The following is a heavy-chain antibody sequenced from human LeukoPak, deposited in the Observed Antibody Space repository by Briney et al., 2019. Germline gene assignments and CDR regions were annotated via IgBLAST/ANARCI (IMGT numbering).Heavy chain of an antibody. D-gene: IGHD2-15*01. V-gene: IGHV1-2*02. Sequence: ASVKVSCKASGYTFTGYYMHWVRQAPGQGLEWMGWISPNSGGTNYAQKFQGRVTMTRDTSISTAYMELSRLRSDDTAVYYCASGAGYCSGGSCYSFGNAFDIWGQGTMVTVSS. CDR2: ISPNSGGT. CDR1: GYTFTGYY. CDR3: ASGAGYCSGGSCYSFGNAFDI. J-gene: IGHJ3*02.